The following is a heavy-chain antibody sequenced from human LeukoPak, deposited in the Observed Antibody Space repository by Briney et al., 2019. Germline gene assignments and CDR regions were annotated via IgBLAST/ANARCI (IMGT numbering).Heavy chain of an antibody. J-gene: IGHJ4*02. Sequence: ASVKVSCKASGYTLSSYDINWVRQATGQGLEWMGWMNPNSGNTGYAQKFQGRVTMTRNTSISTAYMELSSLRSEDTAVYYCARVHASLVLAADYWGQGTLVTVSS. CDR2: MNPNSGNT. CDR1: GYTLSSYD. V-gene: IGHV1-8*01. D-gene: IGHD2-2*01. CDR3: ARVHASLVLAADY.